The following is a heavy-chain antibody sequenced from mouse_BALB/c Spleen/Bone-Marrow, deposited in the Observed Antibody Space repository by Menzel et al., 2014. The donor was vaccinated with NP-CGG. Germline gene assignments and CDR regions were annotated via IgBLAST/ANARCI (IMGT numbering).Heavy chain of an antibody. CDR3: ARDENVGIYWYFDV. J-gene: IGHJ1*01. CDR1: WFTFTDYY. Sequence: EVMLVESGGGSVQPGGSLRLSCATSWFTFTDYYMSWVRQPPGKALEWLGFIRNKANGYTTEYSASVKGRFTISRDNSQRILYLQMNTLRAEDSATYYCARDENVGIYWYFDVWGAGTTVIVSS. D-gene: IGHD3-3*01. V-gene: IGHV7-3*02. CDR2: IRNKANGYTT.